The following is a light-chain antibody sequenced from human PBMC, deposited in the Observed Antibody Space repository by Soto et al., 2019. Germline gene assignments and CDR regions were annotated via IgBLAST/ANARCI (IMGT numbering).Light chain of an antibody. Sequence: EIVLTQSPATLSLSPGERATLSCRASQSVSSYLAWYQQTPGQAPRLLSYDASNRATGIPARFSGSGSGTDSTLTISSLEPADIAVYYCQQRSNWPPRITFGQGTRLEIK. CDR1: QSVSSY. V-gene: IGKV3-11*01. CDR3: QQRSNWPPRIT. CDR2: DAS. J-gene: IGKJ5*01.